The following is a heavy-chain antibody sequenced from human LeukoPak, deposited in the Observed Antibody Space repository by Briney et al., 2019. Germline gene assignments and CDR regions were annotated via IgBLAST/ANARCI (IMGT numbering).Heavy chain of an antibody. CDR2: IMPLFGTA. Sequence: SVKISCKTSGGTFNNSAISWVRQAPGQGLEWLGGIMPLFGTAGYAQKFQGRVTITKDESTRTVYLELTSLTSDDTAVYYCARDVHGDYGSGWFDPWGQGTLVSVSS. D-gene: IGHD4-17*01. J-gene: IGHJ5*02. V-gene: IGHV1-69*05. CDR3: ARDVHGDYGSGWFDP. CDR1: GGTFNNSA.